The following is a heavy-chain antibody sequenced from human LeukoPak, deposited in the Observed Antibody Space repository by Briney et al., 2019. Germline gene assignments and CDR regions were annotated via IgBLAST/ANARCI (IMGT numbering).Heavy chain of an antibody. J-gene: IGHJ4*02. Sequence: EASVKVSCKTSGYTFSIYGIAWVRQAPGQGLEWMGYISTYSGNTSYAQKLQGRVTMTTDTSTSTAYMELRSLRSDDTAVYYCARGPKFLRDGVVIIGYWGQGTLVTVSS. CDR1: GYTFSIYG. D-gene: IGHD3-3*01. CDR3: ARGPKFLRDGVVIIGY. V-gene: IGHV1-18*01. CDR2: ISTYSGNT.